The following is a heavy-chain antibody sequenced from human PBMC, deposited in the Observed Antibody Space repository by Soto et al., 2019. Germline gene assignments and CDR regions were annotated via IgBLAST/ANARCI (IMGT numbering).Heavy chain of an antibody. J-gene: IGHJ4*02. Sequence: ASVKVSCKASGYTFTGYYMYWVRQAPGQGLEWMGWINPNSGGTNYAQKFQGWVTMTRDTSISTAYMELSRLRSDDTAVYYCARAPPTRNYYGSGSYYLDFDYWGQGTLVTVSS. CDR1: GYTFTGYY. D-gene: IGHD3-10*01. CDR2: INPNSGGT. V-gene: IGHV1-2*04. CDR3: ARAPPTRNYYGSGSYYLDFDY.